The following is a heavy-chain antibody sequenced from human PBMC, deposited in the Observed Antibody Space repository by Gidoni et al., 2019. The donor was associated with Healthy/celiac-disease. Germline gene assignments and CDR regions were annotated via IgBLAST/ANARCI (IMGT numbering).Heavy chain of an antibody. J-gene: IGHJ5*02. V-gene: IGHV4-38-2*02. Sequence: QVHLQESAPRLVKPSETLSLTCTLSGYSISSGYYWGWIRQPPGKGLVWIGSIYHSGSTYYNPSLKRRVTISVDTSKSQFSLKLSSVTAADTAVYYCARDSTEGNWFDPWGQGTLVTVSS. CDR1: GYSISSGYY. CDR3: ARDSTEGNWFDP. CDR2: IYHSGST.